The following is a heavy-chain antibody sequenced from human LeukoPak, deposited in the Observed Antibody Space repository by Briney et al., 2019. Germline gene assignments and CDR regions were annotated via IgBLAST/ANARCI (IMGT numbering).Heavy chain of an antibody. CDR3: ARTGVLLWFGELLYYFDY. V-gene: IGHV4-38-2*01. D-gene: IGHD3-10*01. Sequence: PSETLSFTCAVSGYSISSGYYWGWIRQPPGKGLEWIGSIYHSGSTYYNPSLKSRVTISVDTSKNQFSLKLSSVTAADTAVYYCARTGVLLWFGELLYYFDYWGQGTLVTVSS. J-gene: IGHJ4*02. CDR1: GYSISSGYY. CDR2: IYHSGST.